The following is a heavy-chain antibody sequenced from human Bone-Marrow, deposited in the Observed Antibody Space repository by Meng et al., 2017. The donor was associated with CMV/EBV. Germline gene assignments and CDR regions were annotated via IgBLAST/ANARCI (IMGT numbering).Heavy chain of an antibody. CDR3: AAHHVTGDSSGYQDY. CDR1: GGTFSSYA. V-gene: IGHV1-69*05. CDR2: IIPIFGTA. D-gene: IGHD3-22*01. J-gene: IGHJ4*02. Sequence: SVKVSCKASGGTFSSYAISWVRQAPGQGLEWMGGIIPIFGTANYAQKFQGRVTITTDESTSTAYMELSSLRSEDTAVYYCAAHHVTGDSSGYQDYWGQGTLVTVSS.